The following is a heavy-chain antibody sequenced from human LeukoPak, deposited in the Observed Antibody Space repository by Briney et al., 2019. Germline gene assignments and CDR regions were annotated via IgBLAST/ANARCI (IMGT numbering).Heavy chain of an antibody. CDR1: GGTFSSYA. D-gene: IGHD1-1*01. V-gene: IGHV1-69*06. CDR3: ARDGNAHSHYYYYMDV. Sequence: SVTVSCKASGGTFSSYAISWVRQAPGQGLEWMGRIIPIFGTANYAQKFQGRVTITADKSTSTAYMELSSLRSEDTAVYHCARDGNAHSHYYYYMDVWGKGTTVTVSS. J-gene: IGHJ6*03. CDR2: IIPIFGTA.